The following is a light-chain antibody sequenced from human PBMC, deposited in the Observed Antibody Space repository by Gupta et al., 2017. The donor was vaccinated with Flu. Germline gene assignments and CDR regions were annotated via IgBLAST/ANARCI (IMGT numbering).Light chain of an antibody. CDR2: EVI. J-gene: IGLJ3*02. Sequence: GSSSDVGGYNFVTWYQQPPGKAPKLIIYEVINRPSGVSNRFSDAKSGNTASLTISGLQAEDEANYYCSTYTSNRGVFGGGTELTVL. CDR1: SSDVGGYNF. CDR3: STYTSNRGV. V-gene: IGLV2-14*01.